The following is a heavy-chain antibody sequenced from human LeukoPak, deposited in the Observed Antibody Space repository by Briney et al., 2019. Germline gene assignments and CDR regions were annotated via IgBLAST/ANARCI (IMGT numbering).Heavy chain of an antibody. J-gene: IGHJ4*02. CDR3: ATMGAVWGSYRNFDY. Sequence: SETLSLTCTVSGGSISSYYWSWIRQPAGEGLEWIGRIYTSGNPNYNPPLKSRVLMSLDTPKNEFTRKLSSVTAADTAVYYCATMGAVWGSYRNFDYWGQGTLVTVSS. CDR2: IYTSGNP. D-gene: IGHD3-16*01. V-gene: IGHV4-4*07. CDR1: GGSISSYY.